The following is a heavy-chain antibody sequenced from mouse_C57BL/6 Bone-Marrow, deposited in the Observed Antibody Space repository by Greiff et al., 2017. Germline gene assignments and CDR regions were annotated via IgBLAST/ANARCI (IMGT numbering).Heavy chain of an antibody. CDR3: ARRIYYGYDEDAMDY. CDR2: INPDSSTI. CDR1: GIDFSRYW. V-gene: IGHV4-1*01. Sequence: EVKLQESGGGLVQPGGSLKLSCAASGIDFSRYWMSWVRRAPGKGLEWIGEINPDSSTINYAPSLKDKFIISRDNAKNTLYLQMSKVRSEDTALYYCARRIYYGYDEDAMDYWGQGTSVTVSS. D-gene: IGHD2-2*01. J-gene: IGHJ4*01.